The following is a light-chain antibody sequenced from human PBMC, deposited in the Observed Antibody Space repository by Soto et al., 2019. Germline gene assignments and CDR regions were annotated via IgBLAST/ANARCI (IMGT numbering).Light chain of an antibody. V-gene: IGKV3-20*01. CDR1: QSVSSN. CDR2: GAS. CDR3: QQYGSSPSIT. J-gene: IGKJ5*01. Sequence: ELGLKQCQGTVSGTRGESGALCCRASQSVSSNLAWYQQKFGQPPRLLIYGASTRATGIPARFSGSGSGTDFTLTIIGLEPEDFAVYYCQQYGSSPSITCGQGTRLEIK.